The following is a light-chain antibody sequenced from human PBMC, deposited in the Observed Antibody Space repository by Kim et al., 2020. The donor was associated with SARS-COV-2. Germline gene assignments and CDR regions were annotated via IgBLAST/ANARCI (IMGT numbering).Light chain of an antibody. CDR1: QSVSTY. CDR3: QQRSNWHPALT. CDR2: DAS. J-gene: IGKJ4*01. V-gene: IGKV3-11*01. Sequence: PGERATLSCRASQSVSTYLAWYQQKPGQAPRLLIYDASNRAAGIPDRFSGSGSGTDFTLTISSLESEDFAVYYCQQRSNWHPALTFGGGTK.